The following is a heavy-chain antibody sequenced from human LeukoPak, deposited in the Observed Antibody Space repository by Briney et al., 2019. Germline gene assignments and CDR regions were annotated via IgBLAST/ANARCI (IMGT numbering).Heavy chain of an antibody. CDR3: ASVPVVTPRASRIKRYFDL. Sequence: ASVKVSCKASGYTFTSYDINWVRQATGQGLEWMGWMTPNSGDTGYAQKFQGRVTMTRNTSISTAYMELSSLRSEDTAVYYCASVPVVTPRASRIKRYFDLWGRGTLVTVSS. V-gene: IGHV1-8*01. J-gene: IGHJ2*01. CDR2: MTPNSGDT. D-gene: IGHD4-23*01. CDR1: GYTFTSYD.